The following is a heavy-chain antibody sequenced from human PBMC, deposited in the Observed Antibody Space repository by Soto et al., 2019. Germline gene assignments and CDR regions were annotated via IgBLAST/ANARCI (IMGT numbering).Heavy chain of an antibody. Sequence: QVQLVQSGAEVKKPGASVKVSCKASGYTFTSYGISWVRQAPGQGLEWMGWISAYNGNTNYAQKLQGRVTMTTDTSTSTAYLELRSLRSDDTAVYSCASPGGGLRGHSPVRFQHWGQGTLVTVSS. V-gene: IGHV1-18*01. D-gene: IGHD3-16*01. CDR1: GYTFTSYG. CDR3: ASPGGGLRGHSPVRFQH. J-gene: IGHJ1*01. CDR2: ISAYNGNT.